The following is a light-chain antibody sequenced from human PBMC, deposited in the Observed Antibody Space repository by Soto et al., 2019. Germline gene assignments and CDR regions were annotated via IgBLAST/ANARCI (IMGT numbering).Light chain of an antibody. Sequence: EIVLTQSPATLSLSPGERATLSCRASQSVDTYLVWYQQKPGQVPRLLIYDASNRATGIPARFSGSGSGTDFTLTISSLEPEDFAVYYCQQRRNWPLTFGGGTKVEIK. J-gene: IGKJ4*01. CDR1: QSVDTY. CDR3: QQRRNWPLT. V-gene: IGKV3-11*01. CDR2: DAS.